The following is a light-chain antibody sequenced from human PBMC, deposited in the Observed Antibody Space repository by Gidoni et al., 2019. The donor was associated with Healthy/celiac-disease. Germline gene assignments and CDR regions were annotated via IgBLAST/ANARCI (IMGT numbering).Light chain of an antibody. CDR3: QQYYNTPPT. CDR2: WAS. CDR1: QSLLYSSSKKNC. Sequence: DFVMTQSPDSLAVSLGERATINCKSSQSLLYSSSKKNCLAWYQHKPGQPPKLLISWASTRASGVPDRFSGSGSGTDFTLTISSLQAEDVAIYFCQQYYNTPPTFGQGTKLEIK. V-gene: IGKV4-1*01. J-gene: IGKJ1*01.